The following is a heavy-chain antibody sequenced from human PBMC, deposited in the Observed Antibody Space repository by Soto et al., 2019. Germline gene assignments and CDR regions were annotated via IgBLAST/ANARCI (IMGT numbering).Heavy chain of an antibody. CDR1: GGPFSSYA. CDR3: ARVVTGRWFDP. V-gene: IGHV1-69*06. Sequence: QVQLVQSGAEVKKPGSSVKVSCTASGGPFSSYAINWVRQAPGQGLEWMGVITPMFGAPHYAQNFKGRITITADKSTNTASMELSSLTSGDTAVYFCARVVTGRWFDPWGQGTLVTVSS. CDR2: ITPMFGAP. J-gene: IGHJ5*02.